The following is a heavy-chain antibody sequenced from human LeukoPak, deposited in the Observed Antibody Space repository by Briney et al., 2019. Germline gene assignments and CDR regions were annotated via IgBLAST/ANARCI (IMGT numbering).Heavy chain of an antibody. CDR1: GSSISNGFF. J-gene: IGHJ4*02. CDR3: ARGMGRFCTSSSCYLSFVY. D-gene: IGHD2-2*01. Sequence: PSETLSLTCNVSGSSISNGFFWAWIRQSPGQGLEWIGSIQNGGDSYYNPSLKSRTTMSVDTSKNQFSLKLTSVTAADTAVFYCARGMGRFCTSSSCYLSFVYWGQGTLVTVSS. V-gene: IGHV4-38-2*02. CDR2: IQNGGDS.